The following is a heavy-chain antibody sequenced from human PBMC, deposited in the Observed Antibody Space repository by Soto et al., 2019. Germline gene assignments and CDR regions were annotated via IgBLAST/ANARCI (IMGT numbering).Heavy chain of an antibody. Sequence: QLQLQESGSGLGRPSQTLCLNCAVSGGSISSGGYSWSWIRQPPGKGLEWIGYMYHSGSTYYNPSLKSRVTISIDRSKNQFSLKLSSVTAADTAVYYCARVPDYWGQGILVTVSS. CDR3: ARVPDY. CDR2: MYHSGST. CDR1: GGSISSGGYS. J-gene: IGHJ4*02. V-gene: IGHV4-30-2*01. D-gene: IGHD2-2*01.